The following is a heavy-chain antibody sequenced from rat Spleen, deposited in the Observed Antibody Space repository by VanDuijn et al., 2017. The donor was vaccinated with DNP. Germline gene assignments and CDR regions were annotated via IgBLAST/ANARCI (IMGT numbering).Heavy chain of an antibody. CDR2: IYTGSGGT. CDR3: ARSKNTYYGSNYGGFAY. D-gene: IGHD1-9*01. J-gene: IGHJ3*01. V-gene: IGHV1-43*01. Sequence: QVQLQQSGAELAKPGSSVMISCRASGYTFTTYYIGWIKQTTRQGLEFIGYIYTGSGGTNYNEKFKGKATLTVDKSSSTAFMQLSSLTPDDSAVYYCARSKNTYYGSNYGGFAYWGQGTLVTVSS. CDR1: GYTFTTYY.